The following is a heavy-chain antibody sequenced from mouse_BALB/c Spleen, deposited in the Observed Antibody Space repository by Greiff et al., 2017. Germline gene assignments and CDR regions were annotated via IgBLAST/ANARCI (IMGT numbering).Heavy chain of an antibody. D-gene: IGHD2-3*01. Sequence: EVQLVESGGGLVKPGGSLKLSCAASGFAFSSYDMSWVRQTPEKRLEWVAYISSGGGSTYYPDTVKGRFTISRDNAKNTLYLQMSSLKSEDTAMYYCASSYDGYYWYFDVWGAGTTVTVSS. CDR1: GFAFSSYD. V-gene: IGHV5-12-1*01. CDR3: ASSYDGYYWYFDV. CDR2: ISSGGGST. J-gene: IGHJ1*01.